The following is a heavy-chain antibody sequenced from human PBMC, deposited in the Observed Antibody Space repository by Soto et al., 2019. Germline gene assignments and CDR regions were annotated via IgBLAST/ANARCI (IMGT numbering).Heavy chain of an antibody. CDR3: AKGEPQLVRWFDP. V-gene: IGHV1-69*01. Sequence: QVQLVQSGAEAKKPGSSVKVSCKASGGTFGSHIISWVRQVPGQGLEWMGGIMPVFGTANYAQKFQGRLTITADEATSTAYMEWSRLRSEDTAVYYCAKGEPQLVRWFDPWGQGTLVTVSS. CDR1: GGTFGSHI. J-gene: IGHJ5*02. D-gene: IGHD6-13*01. CDR2: IMPVFGTA.